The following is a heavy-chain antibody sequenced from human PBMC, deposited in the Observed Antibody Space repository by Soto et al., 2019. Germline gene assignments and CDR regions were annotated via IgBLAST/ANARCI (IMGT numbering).Heavy chain of an antibody. CDR2: ISGSGGST. Sequence: PGGSLRLSCAASGFTFSSYAMSWVRQAPGKGLEWVSAISGSGGSTYYADSVKGRFTISRDNSKNTLYLQMNSLRAEDTAVYYCAKDRGNYDFWSGYYKLGLEGFDYWGQGTMVTVSS. CDR3: AKDRGNYDFWSGYYKLGLEGFDY. J-gene: IGHJ4*02. D-gene: IGHD3-3*01. V-gene: IGHV3-23*01. CDR1: GFTFSSYA.